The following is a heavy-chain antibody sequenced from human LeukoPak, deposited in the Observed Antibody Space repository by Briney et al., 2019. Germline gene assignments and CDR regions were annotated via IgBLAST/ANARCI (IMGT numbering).Heavy chain of an antibody. CDR3: ARGGVRDGYNYFDY. Sequence: PGGSLRLSCAPSGVSVSSNYMSWVRQAPGKGLEWVSVMYSGGSTYYADSVKGRFTISRDNSKNTLYLQMNSLRAEDTAVYYCARGGVRDGYNYFDYWGQGTLVTVSS. J-gene: IGHJ4*02. CDR2: MYSGGST. V-gene: IGHV3-66*01. D-gene: IGHD5-24*01. CDR1: GVSVSSNY.